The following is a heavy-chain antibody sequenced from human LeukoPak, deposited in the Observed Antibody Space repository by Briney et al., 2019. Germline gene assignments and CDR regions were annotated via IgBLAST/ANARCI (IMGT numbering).Heavy chain of an antibody. CDR3: ATTTIFGVDDYYYYYGMDV. Sequence: SETLSLTCAVYGGSFSGYYWSWIPQPPGKGLEWIGEINHSGSTNYNPSLKSRVTVSVDTSKNQFSLKLSSVTAADTAVYYCATTTIFGVDDYYYYYGMDVWGQGTTVTVSS. CDR2: INHSGST. J-gene: IGHJ6*02. D-gene: IGHD3-3*01. V-gene: IGHV4-34*01. CDR1: GGSFSGYY.